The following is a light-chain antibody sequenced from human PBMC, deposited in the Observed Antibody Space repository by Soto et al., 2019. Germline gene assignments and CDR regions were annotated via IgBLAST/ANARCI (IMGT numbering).Light chain of an antibody. CDR3: QQYNNWPPLT. Sequence: IVMTQSPATLSLSPGEIATLSFMASESVSGNLAWYQQKPGQAPRLLISGASTRATGIPARFSGSGSGTEFTLTISSLQSEDFAVYFCQQYNNWPPLTFGGGTKVDIK. V-gene: IGKV3-15*01. CDR1: ESVSGN. CDR2: GAS. J-gene: IGKJ4*01.